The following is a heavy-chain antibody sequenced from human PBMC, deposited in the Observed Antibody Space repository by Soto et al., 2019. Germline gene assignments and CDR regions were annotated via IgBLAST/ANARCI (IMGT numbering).Heavy chain of an antibody. J-gene: IGHJ5*02. Sequence: QRQLVQSGPEVKKPGTSVKVSCKASGFTFTSSAVQWVRQARGQRLEWIGWIVVGTDKTNYAQKFQERATITRDMSTSTAYMELSSLRFEDTAVYYCAADNYDSSDDSRGFDLWGQGTLVTVSS. CDR2: IVVGTDKT. D-gene: IGHD3-22*01. CDR3: AADNYDSSDDSRGFDL. V-gene: IGHV1-58*01. CDR1: GFTFTSSA.